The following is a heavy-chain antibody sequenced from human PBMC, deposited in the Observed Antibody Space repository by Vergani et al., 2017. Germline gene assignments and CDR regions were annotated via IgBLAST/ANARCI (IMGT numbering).Heavy chain of an antibody. V-gene: IGHV4-34*01. J-gene: IGHJ5*02. CDR1: GGSFSGYY. CDR2: INHSGST. D-gene: IGHD6-19*01. CDR3: ARAGSAINWFDP. Sequence: QVQLQQWGAGLLKPSETLSLTCAVYGGSFSGYYWSWIRQPPGKGLEWVGEINHSGSTNYNPSLKSRVTISVETSKNNFSLKLSSVTAADTAGDYCARAGSAINWFDPWGQGTLVTVSS.